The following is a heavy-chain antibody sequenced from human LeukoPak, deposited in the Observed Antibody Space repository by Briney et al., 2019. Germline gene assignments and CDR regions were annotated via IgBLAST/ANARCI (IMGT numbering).Heavy chain of an antibody. D-gene: IGHD2-2*01. CDR2: ISSSSTTI. CDR1: GFTFSSYS. Sequence: GGSLRLSCAASGFTFSSYSMMWVRQAPGKGLEWVSYISSSSTTIHYADSVKGRFTISRDNAKNSVYLQMNSLRAEDTAVYYCAKRGCSGTSCYAGYYYMDVWGKGTTVTISS. CDR3: AKRGCSGTSCYAGYYYMDV. J-gene: IGHJ6*03. V-gene: IGHV3-48*01.